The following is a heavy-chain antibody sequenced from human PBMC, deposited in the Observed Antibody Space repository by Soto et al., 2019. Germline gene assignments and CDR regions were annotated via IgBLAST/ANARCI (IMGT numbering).Heavy chain of an antibody. Sequence: QVQLQQWGAGPLRPLETLSLTCGVSGGSFSGYYWAWIRQSPGKGLEWIGEINDRGSINYNPSLKSRVSSSVDTSKNHYSLNLRSVTAADTAVYYCARESHDIWTGPPWVWYFDLWGRGTLVTVSS. CDR2: INDRGSI. CDR3: ARESHDIWTGPPWVWYFDL. CDR1: GGSFSGYY. V-gene: IGHV4-34*01. J-gene: IGHJ2*01. D-gene: IGHD3-9*01.